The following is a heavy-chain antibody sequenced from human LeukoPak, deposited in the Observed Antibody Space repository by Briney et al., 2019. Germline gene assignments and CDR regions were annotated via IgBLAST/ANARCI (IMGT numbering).Heavy chain of an antibody. J-gene: IGHJ4*02. CDR2: INSDGSST. CDR3: ARDLRSPSDTNIAIDY. V-gene: IGHV3-74*01. Sequence: GGSLRLSCAASGFTFSSYWMHWVRQTPGKGLVWVSRINSDGSSTVSADSVKGRFTISRDNAMDTLYLQMNSLRAEDTAVYYCARDLRSPSDTNIAIDYWGQGTLVTVSS. CDR1: GFTFSSYW.